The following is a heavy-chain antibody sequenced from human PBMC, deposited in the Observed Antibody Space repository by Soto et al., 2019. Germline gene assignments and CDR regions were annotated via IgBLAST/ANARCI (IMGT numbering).Heavy chain of an antibody. CDR3: TRVLLWFGEFQFPFDY. CDR1: GFTFGDYA. V-gene: IGHV3-49*03. CDR2: IRSKAYGGTT. D-gene: IGHD3-10*01. Sequence: PGGALRLSWTGSGFTFGDYAMSWFRQAPGKGLEWVGFIRSKAYGGTTEYAASVKGRFTISRDDSKSIAYLQMNSLKTEDTAVYYCTRVLLWFGEFQFPFDYWGQGTLVTVSS. J-gene: IGHJ4*02.